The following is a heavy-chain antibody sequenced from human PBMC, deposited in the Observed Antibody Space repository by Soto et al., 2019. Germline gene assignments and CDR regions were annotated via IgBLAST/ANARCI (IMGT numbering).Heavy chain of an antibody. D-gene: IGHD3-22*01. CDR3: ARDLTIYDSSGCGY. Sequence: HPGGSLRLSCAASGFTFSSYGMHWVRQAPGKGLEWVAVIWYDGSNKYYADSVKGRFTISRDNSKNTLYLQMNSLRAEDTAVYYCARDLTIYDSSGCGYWGQGTLVTVSS. CDR1: GFTFSSYG. J-gene: IGHJ4*02. V-gene: IGHV3-33*01. CDR2: IWYDGSNK.